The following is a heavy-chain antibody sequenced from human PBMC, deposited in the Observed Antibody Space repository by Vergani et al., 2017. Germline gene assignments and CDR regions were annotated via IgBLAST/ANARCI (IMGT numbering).Heavy chain of an antibody. Sequence: QLHLQESGPGLVKPSETLSLTCTVSGGSITSSSYYWGWIRQPPGKGLEWIGNIYHSGCAYYNPSLKGLVTISVDTSKNQFSLEVTSVTAADTAIYFCARTESFILRYFHWALWGQGTLVTVSS. CDR3: ARTESFILRYFHWAL. D-gene: IGHD3-9*01. CDR1: GGSITSSSYY. V-gene: IGHV4-39*01. J-gene: IGHJ4*02. CDR2: IYHSGCA.